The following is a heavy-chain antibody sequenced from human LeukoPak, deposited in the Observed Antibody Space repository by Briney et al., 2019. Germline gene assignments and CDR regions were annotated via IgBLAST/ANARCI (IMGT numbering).Heavy chain of an antibody. CDR2: ISSNSNLI. D-gene: IGHD5-24*01. J-gene: IGHJ6*02. Sequence: GGSLRLSCAASGLTFSSYSMNWVRQAPGKGLEWVSYISSNSNLIYYADSVKGRFTISRDNAKNSLYLQMNSLRDEDTAVYYCARDGYKTYGMDVWGQGTTVTVSS. CDR3: ARDGYKTYGMDV. CDR1: GLTFSSYS. V-gene: IGHV3-48*02.